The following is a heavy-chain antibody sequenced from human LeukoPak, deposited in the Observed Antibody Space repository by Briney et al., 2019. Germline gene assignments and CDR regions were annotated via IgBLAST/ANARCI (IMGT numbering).Heavy chain of an antibody. D-gene: IGHD3-10*01. CDR2: IWYDGSKK. CDR3: EKDVGGAEYV. J-gene: IGHJ6*04. V-gene: IGHV3-30*02. CDR1: GFTFSRHG. Sequence: QPGGSLRLSCVASGFTFSRHGMHWVRQAPGKGLEWVAYIWYDGSKKYYADSVKGRFTISRDNSKNTLYLQINSLRAEDTAVYYSEKDVGGAEYVWGKGTTVTVSS.